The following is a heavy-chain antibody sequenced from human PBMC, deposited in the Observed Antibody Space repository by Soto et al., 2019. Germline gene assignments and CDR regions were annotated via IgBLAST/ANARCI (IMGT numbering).Heavy chain of an antibody. CDR2: IYYSGST. J-gene: IGHJ6*02. CDR3: ARAETYYYGSGSPHGMDV. D-gene: IGHD3-10*01. Sequence: SETLSLTCTVSGGSISSGDYYWSWIRQPPGKGLEWIGYIYYSGSTYYNPSLKSRVTISVDTSKNQFSLKLSSVTAADTAVYYCARAETYYYGSGSPHGMDVWGQGTTVTVSS. V-gene: IGHV4-30-4*01. CDR1: GGSISSGDYY.